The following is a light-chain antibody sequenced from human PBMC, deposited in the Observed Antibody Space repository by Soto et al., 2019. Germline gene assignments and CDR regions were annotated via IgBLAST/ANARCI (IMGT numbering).Light chain of an antibody. Sequence: QSVLTQPASVSGSPGQSITISCTGTSSDVGGYNYVSWYQQHPGKAPKLMIYDVSNRPSGVSNRFPGSKSGNTASLTISGLQAEDGADYYCSSYTSSSTLNVFGTGTKVTVL. J-gene: IGLJ1*01. CDR1: SSDVGGYNY. CDR2: DVS. V-gene: IGLV2-14*01. CDR3: SSYTSSSTLNV.